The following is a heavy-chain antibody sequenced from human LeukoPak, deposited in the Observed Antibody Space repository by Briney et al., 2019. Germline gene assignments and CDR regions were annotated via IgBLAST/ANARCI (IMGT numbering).Heavy chain of an antibody. D-gene: IGHD6-13*01. CDR1: GGTFSSYA. CDR2: IIPIFGTA. CDR3: ARRAPHGQQLVRGCYYGMDV. V-gene: IGHV1-69*13. J-gene: IGHJ6*02. Sequence: SVKVSCKASGGTFSSYAISWVRQAPGQGLEWMGGIIPIFGTANYAQKFQGRVTITADESTSTAYMELSSLRSEDTAVYYCARRAPHGQQLVRGCYYGMDVWGQGTTVTVSS.